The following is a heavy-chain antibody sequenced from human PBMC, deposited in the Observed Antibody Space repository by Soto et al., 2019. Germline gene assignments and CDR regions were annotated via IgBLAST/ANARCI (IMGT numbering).Heavy chain of an antibody. CDR3: ARYRYYYGSSGLYALGY. Sequence: ASVNVSCKASGYTFTSYGISWVRQAPGQGLEWMGWISAYNGNTHYAQKLQGRVTMTTDTSTSTAYMELRSLRSDDTAVYYCARYRYYYGSSGLYALGYWGQGTLVTV. J-gene: IGHJ4*02. V-gene: IGHV1-18*01. CDR1: GYTFTSYG. D-gene: IGHD3-22*01. CDR2: ISAYNGNT.